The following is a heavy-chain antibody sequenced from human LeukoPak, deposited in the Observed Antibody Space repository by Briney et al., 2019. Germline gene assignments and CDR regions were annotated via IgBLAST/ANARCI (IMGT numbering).Heavy chain of an antibody. CDR3: ARLRFLEWSAATFDI. V-gene: IGHV3-30*02. Sequence: GGSLRLSCAASGFTFSSYGMHWVRQAPGKGLEWVAFIRYDGSNKYYADSVKGRFTISRDNAKNSLYLQMNSLRAEDTAVYYCARLRFLEWSAATFDIWGQGTMVTVSS. D-gene: IGHD3-3*01. CDR2: IRYDGSNK. CDR1: GFTFSSYG. J-gene: IGHJ3*02.